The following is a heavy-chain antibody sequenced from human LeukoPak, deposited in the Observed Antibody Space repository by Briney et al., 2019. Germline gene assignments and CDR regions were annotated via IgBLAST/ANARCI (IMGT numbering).Heavy chain of an antibody. J-gene: IGHJ4*02. CDR2: IIPFLGTT. CDR3: TIIPNVILFTHYFEY. CDR1: GGTFSIYA. D-gene: IGHD2-21*01. Sequence: SVKDSCKASGGTFSIYAITWVRQAPGQGLEWMGSIIPFLGTTNYAQKFQGRVTITADEPTRTAYMELTYVRSDDTAVYYCTIIPNVILFTHYFEYWGQGTLVSVSS. V-gene: IGHV1-69*11.